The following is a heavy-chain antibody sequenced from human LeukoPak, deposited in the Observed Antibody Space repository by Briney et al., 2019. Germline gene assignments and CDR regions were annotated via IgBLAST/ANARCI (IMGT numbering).Heavy chain of an antibody. Sequence: PGGSLRLSCAASGFAFSSYSMNWLRQAPRKGLEWVSFISRDSNIIHYADSVKGRFTISRDNAKNSLYLQMNSLRAEDTAFYYCARDGGLYGMDVWGQGTTVTVSS. D-gene: IGHD3-16*01. V-gene: IGHV3-48*04. CDR1: GFAFSSYS. CDR2: ISRDSNII. CDR3: ARDGGLYGMDV. J-gene: IGHJ6*02.